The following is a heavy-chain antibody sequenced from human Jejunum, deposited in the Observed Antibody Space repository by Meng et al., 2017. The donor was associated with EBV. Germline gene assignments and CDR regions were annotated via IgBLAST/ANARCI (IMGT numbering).Heavy chain of an antibody. D-gene: IGHD3-16*02. CDR3: VRDSSFNVH. J-gene: IGHJ4*02. CDR2: ISSGSSFI. V-gene: IGHV3-11*06. CDR1: GFTFSDHY. Sequence: VQLVGSGGGLVKPGGSLRLSCAASGFTFSDHYMKWIRQAPGKGLEWVSYISSGSSFIYYADSVKGRFTISRDDAKNSLSLQMNNLGADDTAVYYCVRDSSFNVHWGQGTLVTVSS.